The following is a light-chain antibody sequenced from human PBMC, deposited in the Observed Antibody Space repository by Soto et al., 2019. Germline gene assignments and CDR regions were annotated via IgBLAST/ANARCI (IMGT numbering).Light chain of an antibody. Sequence: EIVVTQSPGTLSLSPGERATLSCRASQSVSSSYLAWYQHKPGQAPRLLIYGASSSATGIPDRFSGSGSGTDFTLTISSLEPEDFAVYYCQQYGSSSLTFGGGTKVEIK. CDR1: QSVSSSY. CDR3: QQYGSSSLT. V-gene: IGKV3-20*01. J-gene: IGKJ4*01. CDR2: GAS.